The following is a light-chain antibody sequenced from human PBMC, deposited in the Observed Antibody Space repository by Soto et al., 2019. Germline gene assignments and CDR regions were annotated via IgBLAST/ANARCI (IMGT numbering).Light chain of an antibody. CDR3: QQYNNWWT. CDR2: GAS. CDR1: QSVNTN. V-gene: IGKV3-15*01. J-gene: IGKJ1*01. Sequence: EIVMTQSPATLSVSPGERATLSCRASQSVNTNLAWYQQKPGQVPRLLIYGASTRATGIPARFSGSGSGTEFTLTISSLQYEDFAFYYCQQYNNWWTFGQGTKVEIK.